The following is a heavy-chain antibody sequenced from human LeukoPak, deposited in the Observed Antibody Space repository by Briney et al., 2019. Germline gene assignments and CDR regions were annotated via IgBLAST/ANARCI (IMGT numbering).Heavy chain of an antibody. CDR3: AREYYYDSSGYYYPGGY. J-gene: IGHJ4*02. CDR1: GYTFTSYY. Sequence: ASVKVSCKASGYTFTSYYMHWVRQAPGQGLEWMGIINPSGGSTSYAQKFQGRVTMTRDTSTSTVYMELSSLRSEDTAGYYCAREYYYDSSGYYYPGGYWGQGTLVTVSS. V-gene: IGHV1-46*01. CDR2: INPSGGST. D-gene: IGHD3-22*01.